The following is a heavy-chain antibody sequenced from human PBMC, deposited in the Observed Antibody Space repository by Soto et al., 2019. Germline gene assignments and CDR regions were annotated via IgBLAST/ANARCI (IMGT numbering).Heavy chain of an antibody. CDR1: GYTFTSYG. CDR3: ARDRSFVAVVNYYYGMDV. Sequence: QVQLVQSGAEVKKPGASVKVSCKASGYTFTSYGISWVRQAPGQGLEWVGWISAYNGNTNYAQKLQGRVTMTTDTSTSTAYMEQRSLRSDDTGVYYCARDRSFVAVVNYYYGMDVWGQGTTVTVSS. CDR2: ISAYNGNT. J-gene: IGHJ6*02. V-gene: IGHV1-18*01. D-gene: IGHD6-19*01.